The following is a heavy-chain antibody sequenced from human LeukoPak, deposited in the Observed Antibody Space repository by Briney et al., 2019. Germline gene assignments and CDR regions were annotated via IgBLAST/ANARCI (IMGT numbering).Heavy chain of an antibody. D-gene: IGHD3-22*01. CDR3: ARAVDKGTGYYMDF. J-gene: IGHJ4*02. CDR1: GFTFSHHG. Sequence: GGSLRLSCAASGFTFSHHGMHWVRQAPGKGLEWVAFILFDGSKKYFVDSVKGRFTISRDNSKNAVSLQMNNPRTEDTAMYYCARAVDKGTGYYMDFWGQGTLVTVSS. V-gene: IGHV3-30*02. CDR2: ILFDGSKK.